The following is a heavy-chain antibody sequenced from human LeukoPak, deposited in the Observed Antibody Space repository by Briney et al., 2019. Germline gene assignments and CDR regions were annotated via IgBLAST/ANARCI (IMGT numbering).Heavy chain of an antibody. D-gene: IGHD1-26*01. CDR1: GFTFSNAW. Sequence: GGSLRLSCAASGFTFSNAWMSWVRQAPGKGLEWVGRIKSKTEGGTTDYAAPVKGRFTISRDDSENTLSLQMDSLKIEDTAVYYCTTEMGAVDTSDIWGQGTMVTVSS. J-gene: IGHJ3*02. CDR3: TTEMGAVDTSDI. V-gene: IGHV3-15*01. CDR2: IKSKTEGGTT.